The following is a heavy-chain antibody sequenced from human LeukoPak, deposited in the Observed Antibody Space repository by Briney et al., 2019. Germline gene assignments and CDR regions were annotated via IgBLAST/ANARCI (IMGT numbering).Heavy chain of an antibody. CDR2: IYSGGST. D-gene: IGHD2-21*01. CDR3: ARGPSYSYYFDY. V-gene: IGHV3-53*01. CDR1: GFTVSSNY. J-gene: IGHJ4*02. Sequence: GGSLRLSCAASGFTVSSNYMSWVRQAPGKGLEWVSVIYSGGSTYYADSVKGRFTISRDNSKNTLYLQMNSLRAEDTAVYYCARGPSYSYYFDYWGQGTPVTVSS.